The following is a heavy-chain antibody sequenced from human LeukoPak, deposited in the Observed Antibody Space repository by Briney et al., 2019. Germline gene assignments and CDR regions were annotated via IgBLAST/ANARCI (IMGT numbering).Heavy chain of an antibody. Sequence: ASVKVSCKASGYTLTRYYIHWVRQAPGQGPEGMGIIDTNDGTRSYAQKFQGRVTMTRDTSTSIVYMELSSLRSEDTALYYCARDIAVTGTGYYYGMDVWGQGTTVTVSS. CDR1: GYTLTRYY. V-gene: IGHV1-46*01. D-gene: IGHD6-19*01. CDR3: ARDIAVTGTGYYYGMDV. CDR2: IDTNDGTR. J-gene: IGHJ6*02.